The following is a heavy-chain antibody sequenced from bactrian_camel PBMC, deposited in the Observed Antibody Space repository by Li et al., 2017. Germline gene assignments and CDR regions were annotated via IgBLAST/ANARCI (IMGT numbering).Heavy chain of an antibody. CDR3: AAQPKSCYYRGYPPSSDFPT. CDR2: IDSEGTT. V-gene: IGHV3S6*01. Sequence: HVQLVESGGGSVQAGGSLRLSCVGSGFTFSTYCMAWFRQAPGKEREGVAVIDSEGTTKYADTVKGRFTISKDNADDTLYLQMNSLLPEDSATYYCAAQPKSCYYRGYPPSSDFPTWGQGTQVTVS. J-gene: IGHJ6*01. D-gene: IGHD2*01. CDR1: GFTFSTYC.